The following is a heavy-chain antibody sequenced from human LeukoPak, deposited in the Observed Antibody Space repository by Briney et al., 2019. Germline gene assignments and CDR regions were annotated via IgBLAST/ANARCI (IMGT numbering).Heavy chain of an antibody. D-gene: IGHD3-10*01. CDR3: ARDSGDYYGSGSYGMTFAFDI. V-gene: IGHV3-21*01. Sequence: GGSLRLSGAASGFTFSSYSMNWVRQAPGKGLEWVSSISSSSSYIYYADSVKGRFTISRDNAKNSLYLQMNSLRAEDTAVYYCARDSGDYYGSGSYGMTFAFDIWGQGTMVTVSS. J-gene: IGHJ3*02. CDR1: GFTFSSYS. CDR2: ISSSSSYI.